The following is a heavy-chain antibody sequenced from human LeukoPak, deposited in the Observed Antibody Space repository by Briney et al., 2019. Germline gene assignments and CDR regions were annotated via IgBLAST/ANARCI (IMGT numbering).Heavy chain of an antibody. V-gene: IGHV3-48*04. CDR1: GFDFSYYG. CDR2: IGNSNSAT. D-gene: IGHD2-21*01. Sequence: GGSLRLSCPASGFDFSYYGFLWARQAPGKGLEWLSYIGNSNSATYYSDSVKGRFNISRDNAKNSLYLQINSLRAEDTAVYYCARNGGGLDYWGQGTLVTVPS. CDR3: ARNGGGLDY. J-gene: IGHJ4*02.